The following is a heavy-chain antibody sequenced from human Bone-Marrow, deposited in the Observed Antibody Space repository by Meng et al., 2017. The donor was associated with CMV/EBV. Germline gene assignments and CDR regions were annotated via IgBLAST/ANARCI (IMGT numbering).Heavy chain of an antibody. CDR2: ISGFDGHT. Sequence: ASVKVSCKASGYRFSSYGISWVRQAPGQGLEWMGWISGFDGHTNDAQQFQGRVTMTIDTPTSTAYMELRSLRSDDTAVYFCARDRDGYNGQDFWGRGTLVTFYS. CDR1: GYRFSSYG. V-gene: IGHV1-18*01. D-gene: IGHD5-24*01. J-gene: IGHJ4*02. CDR3: ARDRDGYNGQDF.